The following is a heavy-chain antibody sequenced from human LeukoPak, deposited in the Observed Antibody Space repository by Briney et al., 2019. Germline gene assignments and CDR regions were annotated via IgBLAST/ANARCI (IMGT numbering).Heavy chain of an antibody. CDR3: ARNVLAGYYIVPFDY. V-gene: IGHV4-34*01. Sequence: SETLSLTRAVYGGSFSGYYWSWIRQPPGKGLEWVGEINHSGSTNYNPSLKSRVTISVDTSKNQFSLKLSSVTAADTAVYYCARNVLAGYYIVPFDYWGQGTLVTVSS. D-gene: IGHD3-9*01. CDR2: INHSGST. CDR1: GGSFSGYY. J-gene: IGHJ4*02.